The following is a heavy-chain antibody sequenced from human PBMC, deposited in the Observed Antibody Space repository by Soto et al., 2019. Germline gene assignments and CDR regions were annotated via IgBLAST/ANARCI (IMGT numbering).Heavy chain of an antibody. CDR2: IYDGGTT. Sequence: SETLSLTCSVLGGSISSAAYCWSWIRQSPDKGLEWIGHIYDGGTTYSSPSLKGRVTISADTSETQFSLKLNSVSAEDTAVYYCARGPSGDNVDYWGQGIQVTSPQ. V-gene: IGHV4-30-4*01. D-gene: IGHD7-27*01. CDR1: GGSISSAAYC. CDR3: ARGPSGDNVDY. J-gene: IGHJ4*02.